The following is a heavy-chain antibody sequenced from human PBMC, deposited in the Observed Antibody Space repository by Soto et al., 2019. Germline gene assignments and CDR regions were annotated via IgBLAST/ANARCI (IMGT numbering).Heavy chain of an antibody. CDR2: IVVGSGNT. CDR1: GFTFTGSA. Sequence: GASVKVSFKASGFTFTGSAVQWVRQARGQRLEWIGWIVVGSGNTNYAQKFQGRVTMTRDTSTSTVYMELSSLRSEDTAVYYCARDSEITGTPTDYWGQGTLVTVPS. CDR3: ARDSEITGTPTDY. V-gene: IGHV1-58*01. J-gene: IGHJ4*02. D-gene: IGHD1-7*01.